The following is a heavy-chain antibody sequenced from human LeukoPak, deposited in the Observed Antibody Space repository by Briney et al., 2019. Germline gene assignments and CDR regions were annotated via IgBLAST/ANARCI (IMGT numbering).Heavy chain of an antibody. V-gene: IGHV1-3*01. J-gene: IGHJ6*02. CDR2: INAGNGNT. CDR1: GYTFTSYG. CDR3: ARSIAAAGGLDV. Sequence: ASVKVSCKASGYTFTSYGISWVRQAPGQRLEWMGWINAGNGNTKYSQKFQGRVTITRDTSASTAYMELSSLRSEDTAVYFCARSIAAAGGLDVWGQGTTVTVSS. D-gene: IGHD6-13*01.